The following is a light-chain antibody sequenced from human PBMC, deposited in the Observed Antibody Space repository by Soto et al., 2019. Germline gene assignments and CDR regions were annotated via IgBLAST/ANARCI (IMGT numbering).Light chain of an antibody. J-gene: IGLJ2*01. CDR3: QSYDSSLSAVV. Sequence: QSVLTQPPSVSGAPGQRVTISWTGSSSNIGAGFDVYWYQHLPGTAPKLLIYDNTNRPSGVPDRFSGSKSGTSASLAITGLQAEDEADYYCQSYDSSLSAVVFGGVTKLTVL. CDR2: DNT. V-gene: IGLV1-40*01. CDR1: SSNIGAGFD.